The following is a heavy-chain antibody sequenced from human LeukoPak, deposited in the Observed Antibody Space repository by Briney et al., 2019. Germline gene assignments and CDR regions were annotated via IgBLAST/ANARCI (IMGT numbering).Heavy chain of an antibody. J-gene: IGHJ4*02. D-gene: IGHD6-6*01. CDR2: INHSGST. CDR1: GGSFSDYY. CDR3: AKTPPAFVRGGYYFDS. V-gene: IGHV4-34*01. Sequence: PSETLSLTCAVYGGSFSDYYWNWIRQPPGKGLEWIGEINHSGSTNYNPSLKSRVTISVDTSKNRFSLKLSSVTAADTAVYFCAKTPPAFVRGGYYFDSWGQGTLVTVSS.